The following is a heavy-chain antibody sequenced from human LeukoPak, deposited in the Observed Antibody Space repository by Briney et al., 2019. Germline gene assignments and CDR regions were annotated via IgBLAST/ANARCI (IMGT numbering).Heavy chain of an antibody. V-gene: IGHV3-48*04. CDR1: GFTFSNYW. J-gene: IGHJ3*02. D-gene: IGHD3-22*01. CDR3: ARDASRYYSDSSGYLDAFDI. CDR2: ISSSGRNR. Sequence: GGSLRLSCAASGFTFSNYWMSWVRQAPGKGLEWVSYISSSGRNRNYADSVKGRFTISRDNAKNTLFLQMNSLRAEDTAVYYCARDASRYYSDSSGYLDAFDIWGQGTLVTVSS.